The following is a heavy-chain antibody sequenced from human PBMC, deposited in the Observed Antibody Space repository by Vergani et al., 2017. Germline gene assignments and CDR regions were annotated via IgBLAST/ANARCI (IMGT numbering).Heavy chain of an antibody. D-gene: IGHD2-21*01. V-gene: IGHV1-46*01. Sequence: QVQLVQSGAEVKKPGASVKVSCKASGYTFTSYDINWVRQATGQGLEWMGILNPTTGHTTSAQKFMGRVDMTRDPSTDTSTRTVQMTLSSLRSEDTAVYYCARSIGYCAGATCRAYYFDHWGQGTRVTVSS. CDR3: ARSIGYCAGATCRAYYFDH. J-gene: IGHJ5*02. CDR1: GYTFTSYD. CDR2: LNPTTGHT.